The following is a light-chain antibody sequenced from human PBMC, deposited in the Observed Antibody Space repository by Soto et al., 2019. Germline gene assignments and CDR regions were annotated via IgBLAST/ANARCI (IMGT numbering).Light chain of an antibody. CDR1: SSNIGTGYD. V-gene: IGLV1-40*01. J-gene: IGLJ1*01. Sequence: QSVLTQPPSVSGAPGQRVTISCTGSSSNIGTGYDVHWYQQLPGTAPKLLIYGNTNRPSGVPDRFSGSKPGTSASLAITGLQAGDEADCYCHSYDNSLNGYVFGTGTKVTVL. CDR2: GNT. CDR3: HSYDNSLNGYV.